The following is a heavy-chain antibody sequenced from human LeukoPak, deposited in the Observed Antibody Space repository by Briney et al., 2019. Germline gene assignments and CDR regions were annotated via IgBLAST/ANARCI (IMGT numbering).Heavy chain of an antibody. D-gene: IGHD3-3*01. CDR2: IIPIFGTA. CDR3: ARGLDYDFWSGGEDYYYYYYMDV. J-gene: IGHJ6*03. Sequence: SVKVSCKASGGAFSSYAISWVRHAPGQGLEWMGGIIPIFGTANYAQKFQGRVTITADKSTSTAYMELSSLRSEDTAVYYCARGLDYDFWSGGEDYYYYYYMDVWGKGTTVTVSS. CDR1: GGAFSSYA. V-gene: IGHV1-69*06.